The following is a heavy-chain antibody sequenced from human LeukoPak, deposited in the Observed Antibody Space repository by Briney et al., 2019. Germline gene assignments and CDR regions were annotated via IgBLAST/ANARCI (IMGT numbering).Heavy chain of an antibody. CDR3: AREGYSYFFDY. V-gene: IGHV3-66*03. CDR1: GFTVSSNY. D-gene: IGHD5-18*01. J-gene: IGHJ4*02. Sequence: GGSLRLSCAASGFTVSSNYMSWVRQAPGKGLEWVPVIYSRGSTYYADSVKGRFTISRDNSKNTLYLQMNSLRAEDTAVYYCAREGYSYFFDYWGQGTLVTVSS. CDR2: IYSRGST.